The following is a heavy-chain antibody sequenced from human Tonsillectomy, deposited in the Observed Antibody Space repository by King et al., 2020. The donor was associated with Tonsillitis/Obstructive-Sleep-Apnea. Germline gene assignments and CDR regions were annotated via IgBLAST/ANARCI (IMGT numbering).Heavy chain of an antibody. CDR1: GFTFDDYA. Sequence: VQLVESGGNLVQPGRSLRLSCAASGFTFDDYAMHWVRQAPGKGLEWVSGISWNSGNKGYADSVKGRFTISRDNAKNSLYLQMNRLSAEDTALYYCAKGGDLVVVTGCHFDYWGQGTLVTVSS. CDR2: ISWNSGNK. V-gene: IGHV3-9*01. D-gene: IGHD3-22*01. J-gene: IGHJ4*02. CDR3: AKGGDLVVVTGCHFDY.